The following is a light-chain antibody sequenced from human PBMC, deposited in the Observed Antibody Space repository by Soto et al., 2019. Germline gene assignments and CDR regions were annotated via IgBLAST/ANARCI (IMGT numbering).Light chain of an antibody. J-gene: IGKJ1*01. CDR2: QAS. Sequence: DIQMTQSPSTLASSSGDRVTITCWVSQRINNWLAWYQQKPGKAPKLLIYQASNLQSGVPPRFSGSGSGTEFTLTITSLKTEDFATYDGLQQNSYPPTFGQGTKVDIK. CDR1: QRINNW. V-gene: IGKV1-5*03. CDR3: LQQNSYPPT.